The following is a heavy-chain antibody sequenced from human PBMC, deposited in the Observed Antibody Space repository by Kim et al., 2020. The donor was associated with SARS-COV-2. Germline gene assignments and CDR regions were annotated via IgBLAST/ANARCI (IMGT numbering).Heavy chain of an antibody. CDR1: GYTFTSYD. V-gene: IGHV1-8*01. D-gene: IGHD3-10*01. CDR3: ARSTHYYGSGSYYIFGGDWYFDL. Sequence: ASVKVSCKASGYTFTSYDINWVRQATGQGLEWMGWMNPNSGNTGYAQKFQGRVTMTRNTSISTAYMELSSLRSEDTAVYYCARSTHYYGSGSYYIFGGDWYFDLWGRGTLVTVSS. J-gene: IGHJ2*01. CDR2: MNPNSGNT.